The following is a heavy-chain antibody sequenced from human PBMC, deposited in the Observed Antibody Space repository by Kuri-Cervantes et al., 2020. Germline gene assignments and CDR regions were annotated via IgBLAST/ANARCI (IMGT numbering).Heavy chain of an antibody. V-gene: IGHV3-66*01. Sequence: GESLKISCAASGFTFSSYSMNWVRQAPGKGLEWVSVIYSGGSTYYADSVKGRFTISSDNSKNTLYLQMNSLRAEDTAVYYCARAGEAHTSGWNFDSWGQGTLVTVSS. J-gene: IGHJ4*02. CDR3: ARAGEAHTSGWNFDS. CDR2: IYSGGST. D-gene: IGHD6-19*01. CDR1: GFTFSSYS.